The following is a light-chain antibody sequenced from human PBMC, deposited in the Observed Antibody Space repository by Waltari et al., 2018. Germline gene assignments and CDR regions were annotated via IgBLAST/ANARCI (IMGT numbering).Light chain of an antibody. V-gene: IGKV1-5*03. CDR3: QQYDSYEYT. CDR2: RAS. J-gene: IGKJ2*01. CDR1: QSITNW. Sequence: DIQMTQSHSTLSASVGDRVTITCRASQSITNWFAWYQQRPGQAPKLLIFRASLLERGVPSRFSGSGHGTEFTLTISGLQPDDFGTYYCQQYDSYEYTFGQGTYLDIK.